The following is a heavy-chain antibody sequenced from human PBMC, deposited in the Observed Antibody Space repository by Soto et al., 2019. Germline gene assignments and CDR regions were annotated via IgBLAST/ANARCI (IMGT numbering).Heavy chain of an antibody. CDR1: GFTFSSYG. Sequence: QVQLVESGGGVVQPGRSLRLSCAASGFTFSSYGMHWVRQAPGKGLEWVAVISYDGSNKYYADSVKGRFTISRDNSKNTLYLQMNSLRAEDTAVYYCEKAGDSHFDYWGQGTLVTVSS. V-gene: IGHV3-30*18. D-gene: IGHD6-13*01. J-gene: IGHJ4*02. CDR2: ISYDGSNK. CDR3: EKAGDSHFDY.